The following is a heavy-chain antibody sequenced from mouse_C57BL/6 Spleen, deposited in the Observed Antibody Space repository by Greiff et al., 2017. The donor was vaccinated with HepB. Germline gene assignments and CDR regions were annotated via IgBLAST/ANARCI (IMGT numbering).Heavy chain of an antibody. Sequence: VKLQQPGAELVMPGASVKLSCKASGYTFTSYWMHWVKQRPGQGLEWIGEIDPSDSYTNYNQKFKGKSTLTVDKSSSTAYMQLSSLTSEDSAVYYCARGGFITTVVADYWGQGTTLTVSS. CDR1: GYTFTSYW. CDR3: ARGGFITTVVADY. CDR2: IDPSDSYT. V-gene: IGHV1-69*01. D-gene: IGHD1-1*01. J-gene: IGHJ2*01.